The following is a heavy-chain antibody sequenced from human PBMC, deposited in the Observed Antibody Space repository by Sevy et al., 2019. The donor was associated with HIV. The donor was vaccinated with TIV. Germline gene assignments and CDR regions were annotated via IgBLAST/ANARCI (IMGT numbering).Heavy chain of an antibody. D-gene: IGHD3-3*02. V-gene: IGHV3-7*01. Sequence: GGSLRLSCAPSGFTFSTYWMTWVRQAPGKGLEWVANIKPDGSKKYYVDSVKGRFTISIDNAENSLYLQMNSLRAEDTAVYYCARAIALADSYWGQGTQVTVSS. CDR1: GFTFSTYW. CDR3: ARAIALADSY. CDR2: IKPDGSKK. J-gene: IGHJ4*02.